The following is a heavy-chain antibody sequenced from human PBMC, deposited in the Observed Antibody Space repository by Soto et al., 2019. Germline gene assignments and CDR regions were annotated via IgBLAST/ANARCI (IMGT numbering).Heavy chain of an antibody. CDR1: GCIFSAPS. CDR2: ISSSSNTI. V-gene: IGHV3-48*01. J-gene: IGHJ5*02. CDR3: TKGGPAYTWFDP. Sequence: GGSLRLSLENSGCIFSAPSMNWVRQAPGKGLEWVSYISSSSNTIYYADSVRGRFTISRDNAKNSLYLQMNSLRAEDTALYYCTKGGPAYTWFDPWGQGTLVTVSS.